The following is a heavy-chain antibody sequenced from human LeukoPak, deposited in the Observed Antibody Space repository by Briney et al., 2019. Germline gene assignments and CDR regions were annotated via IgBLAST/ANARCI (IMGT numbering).Heavy chain of an antibody. CDR1: GYTFTSYD. J-gene: IGHJ6*03. Sequence: ASVKVSCKASGYTFTSYDINWVRQATGQGLEWMRWMNPNSGNTGYAQKFQGRVTITRNTSISTAYMELSSLRSEDTAVYYCARSVGYYDFWSGSDYYMDVWGKGTTVTVSS. CDR2: MNPNSGNT. V-gene: IGHV1-8*03. CDR3: ARSVGYYDFWSGSDYYMDV. D-gene: IGHD3-3*01.